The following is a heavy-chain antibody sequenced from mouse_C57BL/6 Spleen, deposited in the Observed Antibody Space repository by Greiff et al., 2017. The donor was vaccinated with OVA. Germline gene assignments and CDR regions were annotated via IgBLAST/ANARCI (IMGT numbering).Heavy chain of an antibody. CDR3: ARRDYYGSRYAMDY. D-gene: IGHD1-1*01. J-gene: IGHJ4*01. CDR1: GYTFTSYW. Sequence: VQLQQPGAELVKPGASVKLSCKASGYTFTSYWMQWVKQRPGQGLEWTGEIDPSDSYTNYNQKFKGKATLTVDTSSSTAYMQLSSLTSEDSAVYYCARRDYYGSRYAMDYWGQGISVTVSS. CDR2: IDPSDSYT. V-gene: IGHV1-50*01.